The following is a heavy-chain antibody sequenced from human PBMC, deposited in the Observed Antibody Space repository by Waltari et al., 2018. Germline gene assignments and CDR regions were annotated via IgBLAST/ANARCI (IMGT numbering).Heavy chain of an antibody. CDR3: ARGRYGAGSYSDYDY. D-gene: IGHD3-10*01. Sequence: EVQMLESGGGLVEPGGSLRLSCTTSGFTFTQYTMSWVRQTQTRGVGWVADISSVVRATHYADSVRGRFTISRDSAKGSVYLQMNNLRADDAAIYYCARGRYGAGSYSDYDYWGQGTLVTVSS. CDR1: GFTFTQYT. J-gene: IGHJ4*02. V-gene: IGHV3-48*01. CDR2: ISSVVRAT.